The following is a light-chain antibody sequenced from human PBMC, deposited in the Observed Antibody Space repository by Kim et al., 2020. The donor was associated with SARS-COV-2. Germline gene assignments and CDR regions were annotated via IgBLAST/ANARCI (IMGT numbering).Light chain of an antibody. CDR3: QSADSSDTFWV. Sequence: PGQTARITGSGDALAKQYAYWFQQKAGQAPVVVIYEDTERPSGIPERFSGSTSGTTVTLTIRGVQAEDEADYYCQSADSSDTFWVFGGGTQLTVL. V-gene: IGLV3-25*03. J-gene: IGLJ3*02. CDR2: EDT. CDR1: ALAKQY.